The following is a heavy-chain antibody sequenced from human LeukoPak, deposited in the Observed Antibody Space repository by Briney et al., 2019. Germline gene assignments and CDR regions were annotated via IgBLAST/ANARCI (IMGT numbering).Heavy chain of an antibody. CDR2: INPNSGGT. Sequence: ASVKVSCKASGYTFTSYDINWVRQATGQGLEWMGWINPNSGGTNYAQKFQGRVTMTRDTSISTAYMELSRLRSDDTAVYYCAREGFGYYGSGSYDPDSNWFDPWGQGTLVTVSS. V-gene: IGHV1-2*02. D-gene: IGHD3-10*01. CDR3: AREGFGYYGSGSYDPDSNWFDP. CDR1: GYTFTSYD. J-gene: IGHJ5*02.